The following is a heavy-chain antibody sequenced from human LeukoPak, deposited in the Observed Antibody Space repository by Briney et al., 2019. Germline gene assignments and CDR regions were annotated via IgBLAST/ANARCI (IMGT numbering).Heavy chain of an antibody. CDR3: ARDGRTWVV. CDR1: GGSISSHY. Sequence: PSETLSLTCTVSGGSISSHYWSWIWQPPGKRLEWIGYIFYSGSTSYNPSLKSRVTMSVDTSKNQFSLKLSSVTAADTAVYYCARDGRTWVVWGKGTTVTVSS. J-gene: IGHJ6*04. CDR2: IFYSGST. V-gene: IGHV4-59*11. D-gene: IGHD2-15*01.